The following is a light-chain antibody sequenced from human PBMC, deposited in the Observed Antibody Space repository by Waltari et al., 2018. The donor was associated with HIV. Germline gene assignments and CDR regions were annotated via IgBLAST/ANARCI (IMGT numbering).Light chain of an antibody. V-gene: IGKV1-5*03. Sequence: DIQMTQSPSTLSASVGDRVTTTCRASQSISSWLAWYQQKPGKAPKLLIYKASSLESGVPSRFSGSGSGTEFTLTISSLQPDDFATYYCQQYNGSPYTFGQGTKLEIK. CDR2: KAS. CDR3: QQYNGSPYT. J-gene: IGKJ2*01. CDR1: QSISSW.